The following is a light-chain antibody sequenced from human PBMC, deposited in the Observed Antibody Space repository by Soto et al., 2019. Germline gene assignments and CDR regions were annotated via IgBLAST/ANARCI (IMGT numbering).Light chain of an antibody. Sequence: ETVMTQSPAALSVSPGERATLSCRASQSVSSNVAWYQQTPGQAPRLLIYGASTRADGIPDSLSGSGSGTEFTLTISSLQSEDFAVYYCQQYNNWPPVTFGQGTRLDIK. CDR2: GAS. J-gene: IGKJ5*01. V-gene: IGKV3-15*01. CDR3: QQYNNWPPVT. CDR1: QSVSSN.